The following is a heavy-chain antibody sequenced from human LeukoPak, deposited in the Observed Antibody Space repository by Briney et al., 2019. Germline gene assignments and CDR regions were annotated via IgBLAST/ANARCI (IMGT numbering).Heavy chain of an antibody. CDR1: GYTFTGYY. CDR2: INPNSGGT. V-gene: IGHV1-2*06. J-gene: IGHJ4*02. CDR3: ARVGDFWSGYYTPAFDY. Sequence: ASVKVSCKDSGYTFTGYYMHWVRQAPGQGLEWMGRINPNSGGTNYAQKFQGRVTMTRDTSISTAYMELSRLRSDDTAVYYCARVGDFWSGYYTPAFDYWGQGTLVTVSS. D-gene: IGHD3-3*01.